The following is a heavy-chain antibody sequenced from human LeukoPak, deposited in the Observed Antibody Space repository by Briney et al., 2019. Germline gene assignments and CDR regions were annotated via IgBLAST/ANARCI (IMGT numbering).Heavy chain of an antibody. CDR1: GFTFSNAW. D-gene: IGHD6-13*01. Sequence: GGSLRLSRAASGFTFSNAWMSWVRQAPGKGLEWVGRIKSKTDGGTTDYAAPVKGRFTISRDDSKNTLYLQMNSLKTEDTAVYYCTTIPRYSSSWNPYYFDYWGQGTLVTVSS. J-gene: IGHJ4*02. CDR2: IKSKTDGGTT. CDR3: TTIPRYSSSWNPYYFDY. V-gene: IGHV3-15*01.